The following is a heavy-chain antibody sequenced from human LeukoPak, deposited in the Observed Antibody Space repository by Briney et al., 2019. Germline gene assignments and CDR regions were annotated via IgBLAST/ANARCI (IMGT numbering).Heavy chain of an antibody. D-gene: IGHD5-18*01. CDR3: ARDLRTGYTYGYPLDF. J-gene: IGHJ4*02. CDR2: INQDGSLK. V-gene: IGHV3-7*01. Sequence: PGGSLRLSCAASGFTFSSYSMNWVRQAPGKGLEWVANINQDGSLKYYVDSVKGRFTISRDNAKNSLYLQMNSLRAEDTAFYYCARDLRTGYTYGYPLDFWGQGTLLTVSS. CDR1: GFTFSSYS.